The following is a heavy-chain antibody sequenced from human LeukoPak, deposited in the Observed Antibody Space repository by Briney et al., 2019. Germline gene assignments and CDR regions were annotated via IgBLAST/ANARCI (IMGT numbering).Heavy chain of an antibody. CDR2: IYYSGST. Sequence: PSQTLSLTCTVSGGSISSGGYYWSWIRQQPGKGLEWIGYIYYSGSTYYNPSLKSRVTISVDTSKNQFSLKLSSVTAADTAVYYCARRGSENYYVDYWGQGTLVTVSS. D-gene: IGHD3-10*01. CDR1: GGSISSGGYY. V-gene: IGHV4-31*03. J-gene: IGHJ4*02. CDR3: ARRGSENYYVDY.